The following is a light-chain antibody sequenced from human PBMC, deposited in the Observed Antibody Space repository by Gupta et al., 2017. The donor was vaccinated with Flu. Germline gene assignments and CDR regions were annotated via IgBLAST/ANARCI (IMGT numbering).Light chain of an antibody. Sequence: DIQMNQSPSSLSASVGDRVTITCRASQSISSYLNWYQQKPGKAPKLLIYAASSLQSGVPSRFSGSGSGTDFTLTISRLQPEDFATYYCQQSDSTPITFGRGTQVEIK. V-gene: IGKV1-39*01. CDR2: AAS. CDR1: QSISSY. CDR3: QQSDSTPIT. J-gene: IGKJ4*01.